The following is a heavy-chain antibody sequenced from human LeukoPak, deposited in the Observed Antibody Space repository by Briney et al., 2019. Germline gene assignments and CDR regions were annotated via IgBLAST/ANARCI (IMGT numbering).Heavy chain of an antibody. J-gene: IGHJ4*02. V-gene: IGHV5-51*01. Sequence: GESLKISCEGSGYTFTTHWIGWVRQMPGKGLEWMGIIYPGDFDTRYSPSFQGQVTIPVDKPINTAYLQWSSLKASDTAMYYCARATSGVTHPYHFDYWGQGTLVTVSS. CDR1: GYTFTTHW. CDR2: IYPGDFDT. D-gene: IGHD5-12*01. CDR3: ARATSGVTHPYHFDY.